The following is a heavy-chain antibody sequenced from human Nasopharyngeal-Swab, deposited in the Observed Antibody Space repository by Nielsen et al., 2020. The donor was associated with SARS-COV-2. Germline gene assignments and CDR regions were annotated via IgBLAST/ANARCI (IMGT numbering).Heavy chain of an antibody. J-gene: IGHJ3*02. V-gene: IGHV1-3*01. CDR1: GYTFTSYA. CDR2: INAGNGNT. D-gene: IGHD4-17*01. Sequence: ASVKVSCKASGYTFTSYAMHWVRQAPGQRLEWMGWINAGNGNTKYSQKFQGRATITRDTSASTAYMELSSLRSEDTAVYYCAREKRGYGDYASGFDIWGQGTMVTVSS. CDR3: AREKRGYGDYASGFDI.